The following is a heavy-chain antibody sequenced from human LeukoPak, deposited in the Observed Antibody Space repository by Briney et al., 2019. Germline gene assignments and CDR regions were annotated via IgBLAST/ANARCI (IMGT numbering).Heavy chain of an antibody. V-gene: IGHV4-34*01. CDR1: GGSFSGYY. Sequence: SETLSLTCAVYGGSFSGYYWSWIRRPPGKGLEWIGEINHSGSTNYNPSLKSRVTISVDTSKNQFSLKLSSVTAADTAVYYCARVSTGWRYREVWFDPWGQGTLVTVSS. CDR3: ARVSTGWRYREVWFDP. CDR2: INHSGST. J-gene: IGHJ5*02. D-gene: IGHD1-1*01.